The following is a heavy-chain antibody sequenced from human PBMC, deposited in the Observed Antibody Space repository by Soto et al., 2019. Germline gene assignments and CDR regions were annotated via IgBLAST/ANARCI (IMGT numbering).Heavy chain of an antibody. CDR3: ARRTTGTTPVYGMDV. J-gene: IGHJ6*02. CDR2: IIPTFGTA. D-gene: IGHD1-1*01. CDR1: GGNFNSYS. V-gene: IGHV1-69*12. Sequence: QVQLVQSGAEVKKPGSSVKVSCEASGGNFNSYSINWVRQAPGQGLEWMGGIIPTFGTANYAQKFQGRVTISADESTRTGYMALASLRPDDTAVYYCARRTTGTTPVYGMDVWGQGTTVTVSS.